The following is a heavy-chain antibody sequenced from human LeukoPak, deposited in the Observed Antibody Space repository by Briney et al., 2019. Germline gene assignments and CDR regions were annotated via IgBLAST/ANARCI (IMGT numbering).Heavy chain of an antibody. CDR1: GYTFTGYY. CDR3: ARRPAEWLPFDY. D-gene: IGHD3-3*01. Sequence: ASVKVSCKASGYTFTGYYMHWVRQAPGQGLEWMGWINPNSGGTNYAQKFQGRVTMARDTSISTAYMELRRLRSDDTAVYYCARRPAEWLPFDYWGQGTLVTVSS. CDR2: INPNSGGT. V-gene: IGHV1-2*02. J-gene: IGHJ4*02.